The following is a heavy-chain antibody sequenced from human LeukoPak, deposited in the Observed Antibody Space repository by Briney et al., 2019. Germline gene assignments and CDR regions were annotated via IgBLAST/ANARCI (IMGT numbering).Heavy chain of an antibody. CDR2: ISGNGGDI. J-gene: IGHJ4*02. V-gene: IGHV3-11*04. D-gene: IGHD1-1*01. CDR1: GFIFSDYA. CDR3: ARDPRTVRI. Sequence: GGTLRLSCAASGFIFSDYAMSWVRQAPGKGLEWLSYISGNGGDIQYADSVKGRFTISRDNAKNLLYLQMDSLRVEDTAIYYCARDPRTVRIWGQGTLVTVSS.